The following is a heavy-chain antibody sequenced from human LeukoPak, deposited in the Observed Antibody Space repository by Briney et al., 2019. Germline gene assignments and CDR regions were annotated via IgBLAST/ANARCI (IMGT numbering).Heavy chain of an antibody. CDR1: GGTFSSYA. V-gene: IGHV1-69*13. CDR3: ARDRGIVVVPAAFDAFDI. J-gene: IGHJ3*02. CDR2: IIPIFGTA. Sequence: SVKVSCKASGGTFSSYAISWVRQAPGQGLEWMGGIIPIFGTANYAQKFQGRVTITADESTSTAYMELSSLRSEDTAVYYCARDRGIVVVPAAFDAFDIWGQGTMVTVSS. D-gene: IGHD2-2*01.